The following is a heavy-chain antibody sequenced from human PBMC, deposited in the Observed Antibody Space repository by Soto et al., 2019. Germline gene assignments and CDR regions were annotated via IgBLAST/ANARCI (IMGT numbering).Heavy chain of an antibody. Sequence: PSETLSLTCAVYGGSFSGYYCSWIRQPPGKVLEWIRELNHSGSTNYTPSRKSRVTISVDTSKNQFSLKLSSVTAADTAVYYCARSKYYYASSGYYFLYYFDYWGQGTLVTVSS. CDR3: ARSKYYYASSGYYFLYYFDY. J-gene: IGHJ4*02. D-gene: IGHD3-22*01. CDR2: LNHSGST. V-gene: IGHV4-34*01. CDR1: GGSFSGYY.